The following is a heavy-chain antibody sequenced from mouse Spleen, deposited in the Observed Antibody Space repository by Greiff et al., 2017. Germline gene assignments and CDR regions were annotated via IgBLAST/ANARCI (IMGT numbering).Heavy chain of an antibody. V-gene: IGHV1-18*01. CDR2: INPNNGGT. J-gene: IGHJ4*01. CDR1: GYTFTDYN. Sequence: VQLKESGPELVKPGASVKIPCKASGYTFTDYNMDWVKQSHGKSLEWIGDINPNNGGTIYNQKFKGKATLTVDKSSSTAYMELRSLTSEDTAVYYCARGIYGYEDAMDYWGQGTSVTVSS. CDR3: ARGIYGYEDAMDY. D-gene: IGHD1-2*01.